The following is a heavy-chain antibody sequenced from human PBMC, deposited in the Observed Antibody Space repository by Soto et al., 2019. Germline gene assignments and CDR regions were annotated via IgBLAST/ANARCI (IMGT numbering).Heavy chain of an antibody. CDR2: ISYDGSNK. D-gene: IGHD3-16*01. Sequence: GGSLRLSCAASGFTFSSYGMHWVRQAPGKGLEWVAVISYDGSNKYYADSVKGRFIISRDNSKNTLYLRMNRLRTEDIAIYYCAKIALVGSYGFELARDYWGQGILVTVSS. CDR3: AKIALVGSYGFELARDY. J-gene: IGHJ4*02. CDR1: GFTFSSYG. V-gene: IGHV3-30*18.